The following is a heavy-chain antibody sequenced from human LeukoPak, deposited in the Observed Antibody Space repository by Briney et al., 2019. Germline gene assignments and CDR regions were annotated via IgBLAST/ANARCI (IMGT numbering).Heavy chain of an antibody. J-gene: IGHJ5*02. D-gene: IGHD6-25*01. V-gene: IGHV3-66*01. CDR1: GFTVSSNY. Sequence: GGSLRLSCAASGFTVSSNYMSWVRQAPGKGLEWVSVIYSGGSTYYADSVKGRFTISRDNSKNTLHLQMNSLRAEDTAVYYCARDGLIAAPPRSDPWGQGTLVTVSS. CDR3: ARDGLIAAPPRSDP. CDR2: IYSGGST.